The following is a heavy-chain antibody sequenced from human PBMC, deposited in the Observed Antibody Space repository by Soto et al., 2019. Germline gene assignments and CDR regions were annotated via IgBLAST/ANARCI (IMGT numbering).Heavy chain of an antibody. CDR3: ARALRFLEWFPFDY. CDR1: GGTFSSYA. V-gene: IGHV1-69*13. CDR2: IIPIFGTA. D-gene: IGHD3-3*01. Sequence: SVKVSCKASGGTFSSYAISGVRQAPGQGLEWMGGIIPIFGTANYAQKFQGRVTITADESTSTAYMELSSLRSKDTAVYYCARALRFLEWFPFDYWGQGTLVTVSS. J-gene: IGHJ4*02.